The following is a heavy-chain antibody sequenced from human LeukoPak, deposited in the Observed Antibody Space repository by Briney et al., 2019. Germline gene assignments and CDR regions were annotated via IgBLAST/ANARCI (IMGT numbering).Heavy chain of an antibody. V-gene: IGHV4-4*07. CDR1: GGSISSYS. CDR2: IYTSGST. J-gene: IGHJ4*02. Sequence: PSETLSLTCTVSGGSISSYSWSWIRQPAGKGLEWIGRIYTSGSTNYNPSLKSRVTMSVDTSKNQFSLKLNSVTAADTAVYYCAREGVSSGYYPYYFDYWGQGTLVTVSS. D-gene: IGHD3-22*01. CDR3: AREGVSSGYYPYYFDY.